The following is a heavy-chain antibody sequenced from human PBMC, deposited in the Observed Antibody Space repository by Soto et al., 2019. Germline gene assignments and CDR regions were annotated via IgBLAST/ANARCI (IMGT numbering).Heavy chain of an antibody. J-gene: IGHJ4*02. CDR3: ARLRRSIAAAGAIYYFDY. Sequence: QLQLQESGPGLVKPSETLSLTCTVSGGSISSSSYYWGWIRQPPGKGLEWIGSIYYSGSTYYNPSLKSRVTISVDTSKNQFSLKLSSVTAADTAVYYCARLRRSIAAAGAIYYFDYWGQGTLVTVSS. V-gene: IGHV4-39*01. CDR1: GGSISSSSYY. D-gene: IGHD6-13*01. CDR2: IYYSGST.